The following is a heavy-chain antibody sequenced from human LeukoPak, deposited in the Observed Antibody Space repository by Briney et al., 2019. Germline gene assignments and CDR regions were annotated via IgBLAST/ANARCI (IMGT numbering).Heavy chain of an antibody. CDR2: IDPSDSYT. J-gene: IGHJ4*02. V-gene: IGHV5-10-1*01. Sequence: KPWESLRTSRNGSGCRLTSYWLSWVRPMPGKGLGWRGRIDPSDSYTNYSPSFQGHVTISADKSISTAYLQWSSLMASDTAMYYCARIYYYILTGYSLSDYWGQGTLVTVSS. CDR1: GCRLTSYW. D-gene: IGHD3-9*01. CDR3: ARIYYYILTGYSLSDY.